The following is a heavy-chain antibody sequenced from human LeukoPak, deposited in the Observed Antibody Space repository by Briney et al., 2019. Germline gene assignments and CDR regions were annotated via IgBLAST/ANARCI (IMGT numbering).Heavy chain of an antibody. CDR3: ARVQYYYDSSGYRH. D-gene: IGHD3-22*01. V-gene: IGHV3-53*04. CDR1: GFTVSSNY. J-gene: IGHJ4*02. Sequence: GGSLRLSCAASGFTVSSNYMSWVRQAPGKGLEWVSVIYSGGSTYYADSVKGRFTISRHNSKNTLYLQMNSLRAEDTAVYYCARVQYYYDSSGYRHWGQGTLVTVSS. CDR2: IYSGGST.